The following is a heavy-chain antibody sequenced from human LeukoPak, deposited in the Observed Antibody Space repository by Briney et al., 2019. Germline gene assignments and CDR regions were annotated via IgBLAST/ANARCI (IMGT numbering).Heavy chain of an antibody. D-gene: IGHD5-24*01. Sequence: GASVKVSCKASGGTFSSYAISWVRQAPGQGLEWMGRIIPILGIANYAQKFQGRVTITADKSTSTAYMELSSLRSEDTAVYYCARDLRWLQFDYFDYWGQGTLVTVSS. CDR3: ARDLRWLQFDYFDY. J-gene: IGHJ4*02. CDR1: GGTFSSYA. V-gene: IGHV1-69*04. CDR2: IIPILGIA.